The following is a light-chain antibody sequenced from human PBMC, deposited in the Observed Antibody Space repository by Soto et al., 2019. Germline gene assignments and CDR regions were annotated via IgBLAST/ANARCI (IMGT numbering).Light chain of an antibody. Sequence: IVLPNSHATLSFSPCERATISFLAIQSVSSYLAWYQQKPGQAPRLLIYDASNRATGIPARFSGSGSGTDFTLTIRRLEPEDFAVYYRQQRSNWPPEINFGKGKRRAIK. CDR2: DAS. J-gene: IGKJ5*01. CDR1: QSVSSY. V-gene: IGKV3-11*01. CDR3: QQRSNWPPEIN.